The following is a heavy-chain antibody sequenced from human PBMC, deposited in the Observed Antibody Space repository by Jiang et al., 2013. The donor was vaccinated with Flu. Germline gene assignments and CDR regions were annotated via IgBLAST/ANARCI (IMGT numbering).Heavy chain of an antibody. V-gene: IGHV3-23*01. Sequence: VQLLESGGGLVQPGGSLRLSCAASGFTFSNYAMSWVRQAPGKGLEWVSAISGSGDITYYADSVKGRFTISRDNSKNTLYLQMNSLRAEDTAVYYCALSPGRYYYDSSGYYTVDYWGQGTLVTVSS. CDR1: GFTFSNYA. J-gene: IGHJ4*02. D-gene: IGHD3-22*01. CDR2: ISGSGDIT. CDR3: ALSPGRYYYDSSGYYTVDY.